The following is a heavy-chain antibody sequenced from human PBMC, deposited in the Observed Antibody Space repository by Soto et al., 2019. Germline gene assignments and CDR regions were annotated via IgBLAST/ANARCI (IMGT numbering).Heavy chain of an antibody. Sequence: LRLSCAASGFTFSNAWMNWVRQAPGKGLEWVGRIKSKTDGGTTDYAAPVKGRFTISRDDSKNTLYLQMNSLKTEDTAVYYCTTGRVLRFLEWLPFDYWGQGTLVTVSS. CDR3: TTGRVLRFLEWLPFDY. CDR1: GFTFSNAW. CDR2: IKSKTDGGTT. V-gene: IGHV3-15*07. J-gene: IGHJ4*02. D-gene: IGHD3-3*01.